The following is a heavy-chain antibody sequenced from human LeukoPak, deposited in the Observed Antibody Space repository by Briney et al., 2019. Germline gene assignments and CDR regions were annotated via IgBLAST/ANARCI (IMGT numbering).Heavy chain of an antibody. D-gene: IGHD1-26*01. Sequence: VASVKVSCKVSGYTVTELSMHWVRQAPGKGLEWMGGFDPEDGETIYAQKFQGRVTMIEDTSTDTAYMELSSLRSEDTAVYYCATGVGATTLDYWGQGTLVTVSS. CDR3: ATGVGATTLDY. CDR2: FDPEDGET. CDR1: GYTVTELS. J-gene: IGHJ4*02. V-gene: IGHV1-24*01.